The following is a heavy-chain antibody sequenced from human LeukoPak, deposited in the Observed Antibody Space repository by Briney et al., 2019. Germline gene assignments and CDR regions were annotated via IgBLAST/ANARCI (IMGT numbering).Heavy chain of an antibody. CDR1: GYTFTGYY. D-gene: IGHD6-19*01. J-gene: IGHJ4*02. Sequence: GASVKVSCKASGYTFTGYYMHWVRQAPGQGLEWMGWINPNSGGTNYAQKFQGRVTMTRDTSISTAYMELSRLRSDDTAVYYCARATGYSSGWYFDYWGQRTLVTVSS. CDR3: ARATGYSSGWYFDY. V-gene: IGHV1-2*02. CDR2: INPNSGGT.